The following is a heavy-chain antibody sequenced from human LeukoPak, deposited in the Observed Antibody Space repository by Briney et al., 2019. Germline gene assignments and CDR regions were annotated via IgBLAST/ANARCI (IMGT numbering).Heavy chain of an antibody. V-gene: IGHV4-39*07. J-gene: IGHJ5*02. Sequence: PSETLSLTCTVSGGSISSSSYYWRWLRQPPGKRLEWIGEINHSGSTNYNSSLKRRFPISVDTSKNEFSLKLSSVTAADTAGYDCAVSVDRDFLQQLPSGGWFDPWGQGTLVSVSS. CDR1: GGSISSSSYY. D-gene: IGHD6-13*01. CDR2: INHSGST. CDR3: AVSVDRDFLQQLPSGGWFDP.